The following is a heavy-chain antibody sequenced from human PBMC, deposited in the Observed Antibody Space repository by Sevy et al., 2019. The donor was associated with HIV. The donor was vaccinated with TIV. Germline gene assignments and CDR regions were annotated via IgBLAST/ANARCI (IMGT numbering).Heavy chain of an antibody. D-gene: IGHD2-8*01. V-gene: IGHV4-38-2*01. CDR1: GYSISSGYY. Sequence: SETLTLTCVVSGYSISSGYYWGWIRQPPGKGLEWIGSIYHSGSTYYNPSLKSRVTISVDTSNNQFSLRLNSVAADTAVYYCARQPGVGAPVHFDHWGQGTLVTVSS. CDR3: ARQPGVGAPVHFDH. CDR2: IYHSGST. J-gene: IGHJ4*02.